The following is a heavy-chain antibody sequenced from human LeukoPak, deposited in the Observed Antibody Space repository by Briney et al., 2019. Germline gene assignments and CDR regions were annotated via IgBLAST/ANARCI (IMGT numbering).Heavy chain of an antibody. D-gene: IGHD5-24*01. Sequence: GGSLRLSCTDSGFTFSSYSMNWVRQSPGKGLQWVSSISSSSSYISYADSVKGRFTISRDNAKNSLYLQMNSLRAEDTAVYYCGYGGDGYPTYFDYWGQGTLVTVSS. CDR3: GYGGDGYPTYFDY. J-gene: IGHJ4*02. V-gene: IGHV3-21*04. CDR1: GFTFSSYS. CDR2: ISSSSSYI.